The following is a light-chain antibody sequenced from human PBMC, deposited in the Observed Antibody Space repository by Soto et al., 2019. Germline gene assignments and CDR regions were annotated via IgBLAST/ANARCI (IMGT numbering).Light chain of an antibody. CDR1: QGISTD. Sequence: IRMTQSPSSLSASVGDRVTITFRASQGISTDLDWFRQKPGKAPKFLIYKASSLESGVPSRFSGSGSRTEFTLTISSLQPDDFATYYCQQYMLYPITFGQGTRLEI. V-gene: IGKV1-16*01. CDR3: QQYMLYPIT. J-gene: IGKJ5*01. CDR2: KAS.